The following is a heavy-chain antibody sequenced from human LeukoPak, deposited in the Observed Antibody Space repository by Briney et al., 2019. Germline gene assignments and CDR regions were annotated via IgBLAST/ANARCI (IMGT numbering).Heavy chain of an antibody. CDR1: GFIFNNYV. J-gene: IGHJ4*02. CDR3: ARETFAGILGDH. CDR2: ISSDGSNE. V-gene: IGHV3-30-3*01. D-gene: IGHD6-13*01. Sequence: GGSLRLSCAASGFIFNNYVMQWVRQAPGKGLEWVALISSDGSNEFYADSVKGRFTISRDNSKNTLHLQMSSPRPEDTAVYYCARETFAGILGDHWGQGTLVIVSS.